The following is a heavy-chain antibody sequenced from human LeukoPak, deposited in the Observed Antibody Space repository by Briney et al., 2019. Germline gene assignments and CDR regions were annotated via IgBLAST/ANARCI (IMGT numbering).Heavy chain of an antibody. D-gene: IGHD1-1*01. CDR3: ASLRLATTHDY. Sequence: PGGSLRLSCAASGFTFSTYWMHWVRHAPGKGLVWVSRINSDGSSSSYADSVKGRFTISRDNAKTTLYLQMNSLRAEATAVYYCASLRLATTHDYWGQGTLVTVSS. J-gene: IGHJ4*02. CDR2: INSDGSSS. V-gene: IGHV3-74*01. CDR1: GFTFSTYW.